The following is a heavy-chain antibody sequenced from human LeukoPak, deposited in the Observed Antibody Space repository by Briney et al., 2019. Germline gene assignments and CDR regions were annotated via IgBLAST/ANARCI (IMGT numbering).Heavy chain of an antibody. V-gene: IGHV3-21*01. CDR3: ARERRIGYCSGGSCYYTDL. CDR1: GFTFSSYS. CDR2: ISSSSSYI. Sequence: GGSLRLSCAASGFTFSSYSMNWVRQAPGKGLEWVSSISSSSSYIYYADSVKGRFTISRDNAKNSLYLQMNSLRAEDTAVYYCARERRIGYCSGGSCYYTDLWGQGTLVTVSS. D-gene: IGHD2-15*01. J-gene: IGHJ5*02.